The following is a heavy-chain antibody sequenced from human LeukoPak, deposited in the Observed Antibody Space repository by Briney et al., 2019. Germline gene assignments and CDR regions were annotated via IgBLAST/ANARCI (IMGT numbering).Heavy chain of an antibody. CDR3: ARGGITMMPCDY. CDR1: GGSISSSSYY. J-gene: IGHJ4*02. CDR2: IYYSGST. V-gene: IGHV4-39*01. D-gene: IGHD3-22*01. Sequence: TSETLSLTCTVSGGSISSSSYYWGWIRQPPGKGLEWIGSIYYSGSTYYNPSLKSRVTISVDTSKNQFSLKLSSVTAADTAVYYCARGGITMMPCDYWGQGTLVTVSS.